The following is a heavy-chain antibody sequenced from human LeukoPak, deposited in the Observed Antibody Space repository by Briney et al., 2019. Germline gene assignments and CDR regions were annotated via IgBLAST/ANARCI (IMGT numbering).Heavy chain of an antibody. CDR2: INPNSGGT. J-gene: IGHJ3*02. V-gene: IGHV1-2*04. D-gene: IGHD3-10*01. CDR3: ARVGLLWFGESPSAFDI. CDR1: GYTFTGYY. Sequence: ASVKVSCKASGYTFTGYYMHWVRQAPGQGLEWMGWINPNSGGTNYAQKFQGWVTMTRDTSISTAYMELSRLRSDDTAVYYCARVGLLWFGESPSAFDIWGQGTMVTVSS.